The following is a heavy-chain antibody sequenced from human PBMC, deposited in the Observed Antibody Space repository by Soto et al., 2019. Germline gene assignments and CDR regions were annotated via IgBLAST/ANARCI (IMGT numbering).Heavy chain of an antibody. J-gene: IGHJ5*02. D-gene: IGHD2-15*01. CDR3: ARKCRGVPCHWLVH. Sequence: SETLSLTCTVSSGSISSTIYSWDWFRQPPGKGLEWIGSIFYSGSTYYNPSLKSRVTISVDTSKNQFSLTLTSVTAADTAVYYCARKCRGVPCHWLVHWGQGTLVT. CDR2: IFYSGST. V-gene: IGHV4-39*01. CDR1: SGSISSTIYS.